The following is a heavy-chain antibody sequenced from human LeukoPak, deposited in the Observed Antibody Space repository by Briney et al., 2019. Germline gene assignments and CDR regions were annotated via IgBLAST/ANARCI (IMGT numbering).Heavy chain of an antibody. Sequence: GGSLRLSCAASGFTFSSYGMHWVRQAPGKGLEWVAVISYDGSNKYYADSVKGRFTISRDNSKNTLYLQMNSLRAEDTAMYYCARGWSDAFDIWGQGTMVTVSS. CDR3: ARGWSDAFDI. J-gene: IGHJ3*02. D-gene: IGHD6-13*01. CDR2: ISYDGSNK. CDR1: GFTFSSYG. V-gene: IGHV3-30*19.